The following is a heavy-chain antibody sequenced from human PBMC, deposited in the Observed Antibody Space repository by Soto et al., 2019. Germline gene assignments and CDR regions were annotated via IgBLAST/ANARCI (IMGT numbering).Heavy chain of an antibody. V-gene: IGHV4-39*02. CDR2: ISHSGTT. CDR1: GGSISTTGYY. CDR3: ERKNYFDSYWYCDL. D-gene: IGHD3-22*01. Sequence: QLQLQESGPGLVKPSETLSLTCTVSGGSISTTGYYWGWIRQPPGKGLEWIGSISHSGTTYYNPSLQSRLTLTVDTSDNHFSLYLSSVTAADTAVYYCERKNYFDSYWYCDLWVRGALVTVSS. J-gene: IGHJ2*01.